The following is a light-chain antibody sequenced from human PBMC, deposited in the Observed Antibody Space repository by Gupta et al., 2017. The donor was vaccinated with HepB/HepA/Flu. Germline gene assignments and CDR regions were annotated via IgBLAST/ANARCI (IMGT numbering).Light chain of an antibody. CDR2: RNN. J-gene: IGLJ2*01. CDR1: SSNTGSNY. Sequence: QSVLTQPRSASGPPGQRVTISCSGSSSNTGSNYVYWYQQLPGTAHKLLIFRNNQRPSGVPDRFAGSKSGTSASLAISGLRSEDEADYYCAAWDDSLSGVVFGGGTKLTVL. CDR3: AAWDDSLSGVV. V-gene: IGLV1-47*01.